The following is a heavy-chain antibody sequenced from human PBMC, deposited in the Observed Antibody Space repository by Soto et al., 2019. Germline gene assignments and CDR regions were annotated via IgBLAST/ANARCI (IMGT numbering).Heavy chain of an antibody. CDR2: IYPVDSDT. CDR1: GYSFTSYW. V-gene: IGHV5-51*01. D-gene: IGHD3-22*01. CDR3: ARLDYYDSSAPLGDAFDM. Sequence: ESLKISFKGSGYSFTSYWIGWVRQMPVKGLEWMGIIYPVDSDTRYSPSFQGQVTISADKSISTAYLQWSSLKDSDTAMYYCARLDYYDSSAPLGDAFDMWGQWTMVTV. J-gene: IGHJ3*02.